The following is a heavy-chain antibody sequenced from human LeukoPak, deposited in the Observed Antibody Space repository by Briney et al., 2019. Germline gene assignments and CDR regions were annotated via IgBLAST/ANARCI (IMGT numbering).Heavy chain of an antibody. CDR2: INAGNGNT. J-gene: IGHJ5*02. V-gene: IGHV1-3*01. Sequence: GASVKVSCKASGYTFTSYSMHWVRPAPGQTLEGMGWINAGNGNTKYSQKFQGRVTITRDTSASTAYMELSSLRSEDTAVYYCARSTVTPNWFDPWGQGTLVTVSS. D-gene: IGHD4-17*01. CDR3: ARSTVTPNWFDP. CDR1: GYTFTSYS.